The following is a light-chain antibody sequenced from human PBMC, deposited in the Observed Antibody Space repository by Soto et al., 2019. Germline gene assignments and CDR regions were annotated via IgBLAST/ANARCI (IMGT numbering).Light chain of an antibody. CDR1: QSVSSSY. CDR2: GAS. CDR3: QQYGSSPLT. J-gene: IGKJ4*01. V-gene: IGKV3-20*01. Sequence: ELVLTQSPGTLSLSPGERATLSCRASQSVSSSYLAWYQQNPGQAPSLLIYGASSRATGIPDRFSGSGSGTDCTLTISRLEPEDFAVYYCQQYGSSPLTFGGGTKVEIK.